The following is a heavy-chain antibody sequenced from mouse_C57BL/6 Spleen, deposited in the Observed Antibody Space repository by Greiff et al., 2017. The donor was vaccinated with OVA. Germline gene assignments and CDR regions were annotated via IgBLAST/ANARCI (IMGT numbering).Heavy chain of an antibody. D-gene: IGHD2-4*01. CDR1: GFTFSSYA. CDR2: ISDGGSYT. J-gene: IGHJ4*01. V-gene: IGHV5-4*01. Sequence: EVQGVESGGGLVKPGGSLKLSCAASGFTFSSYAMSWVRQTPEKRLEWVATISDGGSYTYYPDNVKGRFTISRDNAKNNLYLQMSHLKSEDTAMYYCARDRSMIKNYYYAMDYWGQGTSVTVSS. CDR3: ARDRSMIKNYYYAMDY.